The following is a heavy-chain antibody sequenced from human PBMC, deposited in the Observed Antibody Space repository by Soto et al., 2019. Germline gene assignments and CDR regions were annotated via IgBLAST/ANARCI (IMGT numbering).Heavy chain of an antibody. CDR2: ISGSSSST. CDR3: ARGPYSGISHGMDV. V-gene: IGHV3-11*06. Sequence: GGSLRLSCAASGFTFSDYYMSWIRQAPGKGLEWVSYISGSSSSTNQADSVRGRFTISRDNSKNTLYLQMNSLRAEDTAVYYCARGPYSGISHGMDVWGQGTTVTVSS. CDR1: GFTFSDYY. D-gene: IGHD1-26*01. J-gene: IGHJ6*02.